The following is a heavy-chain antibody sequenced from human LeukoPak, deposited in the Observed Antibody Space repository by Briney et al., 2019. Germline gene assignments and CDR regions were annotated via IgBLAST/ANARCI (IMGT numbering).Heavy chain of an antibody. CDR1: GGSISSYY. J-gene: IGHJ4*02. Sequence: PSETLSLTCTVSGGSISSYYWSWIRQPPGKGLEWIGYIYYSGSTNYNPSLKSRVTMSVDTSKNQFSLNLSSVTAADTAVYYCARGTVRIIFGFDYWGQGTLVTVSS. CDR3: ARGTVRIIFGFDY. CDR2: IYYSGST. V-gene: IGHV4-59*08. D-gene: IGHD3-3*02.